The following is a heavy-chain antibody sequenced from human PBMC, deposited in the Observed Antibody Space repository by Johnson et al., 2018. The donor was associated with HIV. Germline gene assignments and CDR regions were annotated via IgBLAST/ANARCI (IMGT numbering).Heavy chain of an antibody. Sequence: VQLVESGGGVVQPGRSLRLSCAASGFTFSSYGMHWVRQAPGKGLEWVAVISYDGSNKYYADSVKGRFTISRDNSKNTLYLQMNSMRAEDTALYYCARDGYCSSSSCYHDAFDLWGQGTMVTVSS. D-gene: IGHD2-2*03. CDR3: ARDGYCSSSSCYHDAFDL. CDR2: ISYDGSNK. V-gene: IGHV3-30*03. CDR1: GFTFSSYG. J-gene: IGHJ3*01.